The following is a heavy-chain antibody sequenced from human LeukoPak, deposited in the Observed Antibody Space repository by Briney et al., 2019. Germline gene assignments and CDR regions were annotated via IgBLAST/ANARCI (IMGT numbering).Heavy chain of an antibody. CDR1: RFIFRSYD. CDR2: ISSSGITM. Sequence: PGGSLRLSCAASRFIFRSYDMNWVRHAPGKGLEWVSYISSSGITMYYADSVKGRFTISRDNSKNSLYLQMNSLRAEDTAIYYCARDMGSYSGSYYDSWGQGTLVTVSS. D-gene: IGHD1-26*01. J-gene: IGHJ5*01. V-gene: IGHV3-48*03. CDR3: ARDMGSYSGSYYDS.